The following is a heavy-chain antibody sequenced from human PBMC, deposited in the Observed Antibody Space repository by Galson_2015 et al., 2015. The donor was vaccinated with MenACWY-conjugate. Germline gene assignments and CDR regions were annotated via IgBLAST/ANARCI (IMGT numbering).Heavy chain of an antibody. CDR2: IYWDNDK. D-gene: IGHD6-19*01. J-gene: IGHJ4*01. Sequence: PALVKPTQTLTLTCTFSGFSLSTSGVGVGWVRQPPGRALEWLAFIYWDNDKRYDPYLRTRLTITKDTSKNEVVLTITNMDPVDTSTFYCAHREVGYGSCGDQGYLDHWGHGTLATVSS. CDR1: GFSLSTSGVG. V-gene: IGHV2-5*05. CDR3: AHREVGYGSCGDQGYLDH.